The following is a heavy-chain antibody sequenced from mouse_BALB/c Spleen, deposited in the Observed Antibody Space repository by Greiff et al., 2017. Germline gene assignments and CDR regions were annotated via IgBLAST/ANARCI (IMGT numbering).Heavy chain of an antibody. Sequence: VQLKESGPGLVKPSQSLSLTCSVTGYSITSGYYWNWIRQFPGNKLEWMGYISYDGSNNYNPSLKNRISITRDTSKNQFFLKLNSVTTEDTATYYCARDNWDYAMDYWGQGTSVTVSS. CDR3: ARDNWDYAMDY. J-gene: IGHJ4*01. CDR1: GYSITSGYY. D-gene: IGHD4-1*01. CDR2: ISYDGSN. V-gene: IGHV3-6*02.